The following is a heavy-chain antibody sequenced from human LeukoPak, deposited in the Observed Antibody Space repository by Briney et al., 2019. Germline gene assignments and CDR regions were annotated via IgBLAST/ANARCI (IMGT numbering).Heavy chain of an antibody. V-gene: IGHV3-23*01. Sequence: GSLRLSCAASGFTFSSYAMSWVRQAPGKGLEWVSAISGSGGSTYYADSVEGRFTISRDNSKNTLYLQMNSLRAEDTAVYYCAKGSHIAAGWGYYYGMDVWGQGTTVTVSS. CDR1: GFTFSSYA. CDR2: ISGSGGST. CDR3: AKGSHIAAGWGYYYGMDV. J-gene: IGHJ6*02. D-gene: IGHD6-25*01.